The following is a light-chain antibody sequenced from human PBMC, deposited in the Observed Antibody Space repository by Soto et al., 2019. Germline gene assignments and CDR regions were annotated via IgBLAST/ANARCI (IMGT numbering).Light chain of an antibody. CDR1: QSVSSY. CDR2: DAS. Sequence: DIVLTQSPAILSSSPGETATLSCRASQSVSSYLAWYQQRPGQAPRLLIYDASNRATGIPARFSGSGSGTDFTLTISSLEPEDFAIYYCQQRSDWPLTFGGGTRVDI. J-gene: IGKJ4*01. CDR3: QQRSDWPLT. V-gene: IGKV3-11*01.